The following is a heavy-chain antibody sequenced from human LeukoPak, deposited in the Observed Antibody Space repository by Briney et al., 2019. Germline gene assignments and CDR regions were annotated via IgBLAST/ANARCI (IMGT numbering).Heavy chain of an antibody. CDR1: GGSISSGSYY. CDR3: ARGGLHDFWSGYYDY. CDR2: IYTSGGT. J-gene: IGHJ4*02. D-gene: IGHD3-3*01. V-gene: IGHV4-61*02. Sequence: PSETLSLTCTVSGGSISSGSYYWSWIRQPAGKGLEWIGRIYTSGGTNYNPSLKSRVTISVDTSKNQFSVKLSSVTAADTAVYYCARGGLHDFWSGYYDYWGQGTLVTVSS.